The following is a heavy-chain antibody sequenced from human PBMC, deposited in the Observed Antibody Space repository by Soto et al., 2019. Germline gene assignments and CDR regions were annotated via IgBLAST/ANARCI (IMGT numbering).Heavy chain of an antibody. CDR2: ISYDGSNK. CDR3: ARDPAGDLYYFDY. V-gene: IGHV3-30*04. D-gene: IGHD3-10*01. Sequence: GGSLRLSCAAPGFTFSSYAMHWVRQAPGKGLEWVAVISYDGSNKYYADSVKGRFTISRDNSKNTLYLQMNSLRAEDTAVYYCARDPAGDLYYFDYWGQGTLVTVSS. CDR1: GFTFSSYA. J-gene: IGHJ4*02.